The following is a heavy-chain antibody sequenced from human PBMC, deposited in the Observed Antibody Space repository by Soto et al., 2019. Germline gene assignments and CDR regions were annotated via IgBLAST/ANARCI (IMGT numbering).Heavy chain of an antibody. V-gene: IGHV3-11*06. CDR2: ISFGSSFT. J-gene: IGHJ5*02. CDR3: ARGLSRSILNYLDP. CDR1: VFTFSDYY. Sequence: PVGSLRLSCASSVFTFSDYYMTCLRHSPGKGPECISYISFGSSFTNYADSVEGRFTISRDNAKNTLYLQMNSPRVEDTAVYYCARGLSRSILNYLDPGGKGVLVAVS. D-gene: IGHD2-21*01.